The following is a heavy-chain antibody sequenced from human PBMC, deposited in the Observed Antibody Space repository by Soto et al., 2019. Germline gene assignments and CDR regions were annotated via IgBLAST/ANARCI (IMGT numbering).Heavy chain of an antibody. Sequence: QVQLVQSGAEVKKPGASVKVSCKASGYSFTDYHIHWVRQAPGQGLEWLGRINPKSGGTSTAQKFQGWVTMTTATCISTASMELTRLTSDDTAIYYCARGDSTDCSNGVCSFFYNHDMDVWGQGTTVTVSS. CDR2: INPKSGGT. D-gene: IGHD2-8*01. J-gene: IGHJ6*02. V-gene: IGHV1-2*04. CDR1: GYSFTDYH. CDR3: ARGDSTDCSNGVCSFFYNHDMDV.